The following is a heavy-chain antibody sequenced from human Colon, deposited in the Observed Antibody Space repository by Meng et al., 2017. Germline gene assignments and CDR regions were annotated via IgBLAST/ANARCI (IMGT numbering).Heavy chain of an antibody. Sequence: QVQFVQLVAELKKPGASVKFSCQASGYSFTSYGMHWLRQAPGQRPEWMGWIYPADGNRRYSQKFQDRLTITTDTFARTAYMELSSLRSEDTAVYFCARDERGGPYYFDYWGQGTLVTVSS. CDR3: ARDERGGPYYFDY. CDR2: IYPADGNR. V-gene: IGHV1-3*01. CDR1: GYSFTSYG. J-gene: IGHJ4*02.